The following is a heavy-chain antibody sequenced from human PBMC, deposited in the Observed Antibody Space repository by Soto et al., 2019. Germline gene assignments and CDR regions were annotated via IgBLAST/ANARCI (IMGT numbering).Heavy chain of an antibody. CDR2: TYYRSKWCN. CDR3: AKTRSYSTYDYGMDV. V-gene: IGHV6-1*01. Sequence: SETLSLTCAISGDSVSSNSAAWNWIRPSPSRGLEWLGSTYYRSKWCNDYALSVKSRITINPDTSKNQFSLQLNSVTPEDTAVYYCAKTRSYSTYDYGMDVWGQGTTVTVSS. J-gene: IGHJ6*02. CDR1: GDSVSSNSAA. D-gene: IGHD1-26*01.